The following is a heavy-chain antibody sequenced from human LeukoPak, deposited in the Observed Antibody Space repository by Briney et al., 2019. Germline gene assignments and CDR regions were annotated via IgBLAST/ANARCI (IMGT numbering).Heavy chain of an antibody. CDR1: GYTFTNYA. Sequence: ASVKVSCKASGYTFTNYAMNWVRQAPGQGLEWMGWININTGNPTYAQDFTGRFVFSLDTSVSTAYLQISSLKAEDTAVYYCARDATPRIVVVVAATRVDNWFDPWGQGTLVTVSS. D-gene: IGHD2-15*01. J-gene: IGHJ5*02. CDR2: ININTGNP. CDR3: ARDATPRIVVVVAATRVDNWFDP. V-gene: IGHV7-4-1*02.